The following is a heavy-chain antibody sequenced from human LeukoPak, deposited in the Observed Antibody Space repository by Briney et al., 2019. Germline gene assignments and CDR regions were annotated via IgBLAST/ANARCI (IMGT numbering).Heavy chain of an antibody. CDR3: SRERNLIKPNTIFGCVITRGAYGKDV. Sequence: GGSLRLSCAASGFTFSSYAMHWVRQAPGKGLEWVAVISYDGSNKYYADSVKGRFTISRDNSKNTLYLQMNSLRAEDTAVYYCSRERNLIKPNTIFGCVITRGAYGKDVWGQETTVTVSS. V-gene: IGHV3-30-3*01. D-gene: IGHD3-3*01. J-gene: IGHJ6*02. CDR2: ISYDGSNK. CDR1: GFTFSSYA.